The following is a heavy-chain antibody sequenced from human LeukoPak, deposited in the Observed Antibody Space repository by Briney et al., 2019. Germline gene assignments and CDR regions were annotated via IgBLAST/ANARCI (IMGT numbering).Heavy chain of an antibody. Sequence: SETLSLTCTVSGGSISSYYWSWIRQPPGKGLEWIWYIYYSGKTTYNPSLKSRVTISVDTSKNQFSLKLSSVTAADTAVYYCARGGLSNFDYWGQGTLVTVSS. J-gene: IGHJ4*02. V-gene: IGHV4-59*01. CDR2: IYYSGKT. CDR1: GGSISSYY. CDR3: ARGGLSNFDY.